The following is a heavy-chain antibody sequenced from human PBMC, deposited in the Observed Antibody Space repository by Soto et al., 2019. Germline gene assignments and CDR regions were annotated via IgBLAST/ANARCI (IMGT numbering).Heavy chain of an antibody. V-gene: IGHV1-3*01. CDR1: GYTFTSYA. Sequence: ASVKFSCKASGYTFTSYAMHWVRQGPGQRLEWMGWINAGNGNTKYSQKFQGRVTITRDTSASTAYMELSSLRSEDTAVYYCARDSDYYDSSGYYVAYWGQGTLVTVSS. D-gene: IGHD3-22*01. CDR2: INAGNGNT. CDR3: ARDSDYYDSSGYYVAY. J-gene: IGHJ4*02.